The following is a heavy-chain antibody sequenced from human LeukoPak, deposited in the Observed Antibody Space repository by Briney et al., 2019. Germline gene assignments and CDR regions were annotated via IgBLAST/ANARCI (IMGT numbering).Heavy chain of an antibody. D-gene: IGHD3-22*01. J-gene: IGHJ3*02. V-gene: IGHV4-31*03. CDR3: ARDYDYYDSSGQWGAFDI. CDR1: GGSIGSGGYY. CDR2: IYYSGST. Sequence: SETLSLTCTVSGGSIGSGGYYWSWIRQHPGKGLEWIGYIYYSGSTYYNPSLRSRVTISVDTSKNQFSLKLSSVTAADTAVYYCARDYDYYDSSGQWGAFDIWGQGTKVIVSS.